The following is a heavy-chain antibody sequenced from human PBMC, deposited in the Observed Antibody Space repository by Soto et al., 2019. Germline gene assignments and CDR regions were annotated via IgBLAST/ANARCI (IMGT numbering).Heavy chain of an antibody. J-gene: IGHJ4*02. CDR3: AKGEIWAVAGHFDY. CDR2: ISGSGGST. Sequence: EVQLLESGGGLVQPGGSLRLSCAASGFTFSSYAMSWVRQAPGKGLEWVSAISGSGGSTYYADSVRGRFTISRDNSKNSVYLQMKRLRAEDTAVYYCAKGEIWAVAGHFDYWGQGGLVIVSS. CDR1: GFTFSSYA. D-gene: IGHD3-16*01. V-gene: IGHV3-23*01.